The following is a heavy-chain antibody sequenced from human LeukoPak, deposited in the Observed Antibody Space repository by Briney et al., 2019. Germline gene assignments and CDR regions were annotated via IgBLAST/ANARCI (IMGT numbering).Heavy chain of an antibody. D-gene: IGHD2-15*01. CDR3: ARGVKAET. Sequence: SETLSLTCTVSGDSVSSSYWNWIRQPPGKGLEWTGYIYYSGSANYNPSLKSRVTISVDTSKNQFSLKLSSVTAADTAVYYCARGVKAETWGQGTLVTVSS. V-gene: IGHV4-59*02. J-gene: IGHJ5*02. CDR2: IYYSGSA. CDR1: GDSVSSSY.